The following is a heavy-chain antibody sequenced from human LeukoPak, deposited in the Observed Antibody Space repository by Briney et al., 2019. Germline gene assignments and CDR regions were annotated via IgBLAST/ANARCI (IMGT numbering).Heavy chain of an antibody. CDR1: SGSFSGYY. D-gene: IGHD2-2*01. V-gene: IGHV4-34*01. CDR2: INHSGST. J-gene: IGHJ4*02. Sequence: PSETLSLTCAVYSGSFSGYYWSWIRQPPGKGLEWIGEINHSGSTNYNPSLKSRVTISVDTSKNQFSLKLSSVTAADTAVYYCARGPRYCSSTSCSTFGYWGQGTLVTVSS. CDR3: ARGPRYCSSTSCSTFGY.